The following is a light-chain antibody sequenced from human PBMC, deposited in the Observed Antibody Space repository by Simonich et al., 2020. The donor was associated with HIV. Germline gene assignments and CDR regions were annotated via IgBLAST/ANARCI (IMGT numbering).Light chain of an antibody. CDR3: QQYNNWWT. CDR2: DAS. Sequence: EIVMTQSPATLSVSPGERATLSCRASQSVSSSYLAWYQQKPGLAPRLLIYDASSRATGIPARFSGSGSGTEFTLTISSMQSEDFAVYYCQQYNNWWTFGQGTKVEIK. CDR1: QSVSSSY. J-gene: IGKJ1*01. V-gene: IGKV3D-15*01.